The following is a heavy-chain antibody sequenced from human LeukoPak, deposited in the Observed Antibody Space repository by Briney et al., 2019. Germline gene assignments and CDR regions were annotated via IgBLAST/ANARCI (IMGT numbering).Heavy chain of an antibody. CDR1: GYTFTGHY. Sequence: SVKVSCKASGYTFTGHYMHWVRQAPGQGLEWMGWINPKSGGTNYAQKFQGRVTMTRDTSISTAYMDMSSLRSDDTAVYYCARNLWFGESSDAFDMWGQGTMVTVSS. D-gene: IGHD3-10*01. V-gene: IGHV1-2*02. J-gene: IGHJ3*02. CDR2: INPKSGGT. CDR3: ARNLWFGESSDAFDM.